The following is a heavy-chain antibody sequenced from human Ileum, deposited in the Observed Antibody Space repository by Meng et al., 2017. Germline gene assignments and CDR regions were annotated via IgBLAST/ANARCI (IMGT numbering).Heavy chain of an antibody. V-gene: IGHV5-51*01. D-gene: IGHD5-12*01. J-gene: IGHJ3*02. Sequence: GESLKISCKGSGYSFTSYWIGWVRQMPGKGLEGVGIIYPGDSDTRYSPSFQGQVTISADKSNSTAYLQWSSLKASDTAMYYCARLSLRGYDFGDDSFDIWGQGTKVTVSS. CDR2: IYPGDSDT. CDR1: GYSFTSYW. CDR3: ARLSLRGYDFGDDSFDI.